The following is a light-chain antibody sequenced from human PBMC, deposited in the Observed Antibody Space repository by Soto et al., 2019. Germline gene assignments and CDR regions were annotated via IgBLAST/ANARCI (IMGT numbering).Light chain of an antibody. CDR1: QSVRSTS. CDR3: QHYGSSPPIT. Sequence: EVVWTQSPGTLSLSPGERATLSCRASQSVRSTSLAWYQQKPGQAPRLLIYGASSRATGIPDRFSGGGSGTDFTLTISRLEPEDFAVYYCQHYGSSPPITFGQGTRLQIK. J-gene: IGKJ5*01. V-gene: IGKV3-20*01. CDR2: GAS.